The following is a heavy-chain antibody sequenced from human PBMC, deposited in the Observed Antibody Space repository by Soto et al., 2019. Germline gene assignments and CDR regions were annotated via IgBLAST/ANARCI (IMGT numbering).Heavy chain of an antibody. V-gene: IGHV4-59*01. J-gene: IGHJ3*02. CDR2: IYYSGST. D-gene: IGHD2-2*01. Sequence: LSLTCTVSGGSISSYYWSWIRQPPGKGLEWIGYIYYSGSTNYNPSLKSRVTISVDTSKNQFSLKLSSVTAADTAVYYCARTGRGIVVVPASDAFDIWGQGTMVTVSS. CDR1: GGSISSYY. CDR3: ARTGRGIVVVPASDAFDI.